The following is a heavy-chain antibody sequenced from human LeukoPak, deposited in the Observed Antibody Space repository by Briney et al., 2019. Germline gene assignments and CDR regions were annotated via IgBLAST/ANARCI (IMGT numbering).Heavy chain of an antibody. V-gene: IGHV4-39*07. J-gene: IGHJ4*02. CDR2: ISCNGGT. Sequence: PSETLSLTCAVSGGSISSSGYYWGWIRQSPGKGLEWIGSISCNGGTYYNPSLKSRVTISIDTSKNQFSLKKNSVTAADTAVYYCAREFPGINVLLSIWGQGTLVTVSS. D-gene: IGHD3-10*01. CDR1: GGSISSSGYY. CDR3: AREFPGINVLLSI.